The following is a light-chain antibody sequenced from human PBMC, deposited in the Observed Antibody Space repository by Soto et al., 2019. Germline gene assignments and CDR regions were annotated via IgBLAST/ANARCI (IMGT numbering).Light chain of an antibody. Sequence: EIVMTQSPATLSGSPGERATLSCRASQSVSSNLAWYQQKPGQAPRLLIYGASTRATGIPARFSGSGSGTEFTLTISSLQSEDFAVYYCKQYNNWPPLTFGGGTKV. V-gene: IGKV3-15*01. CDR2: GAS. J-gene: IGKJ4*01. CDR3: KQYNNWPPLT. CDR1: QSVSSN.